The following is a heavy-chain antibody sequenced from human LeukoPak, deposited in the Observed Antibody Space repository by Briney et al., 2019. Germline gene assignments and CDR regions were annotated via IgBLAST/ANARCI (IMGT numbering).Heavy chain of an antibody. D-gene: IGHD1-26*01. CDR1: GFTFSSYG. V-gene: IGHV3-30*18. CDR2: ISYDGSNK. Sequence: GGSLRLSCAASGFTFSSYGMHWVRQAPGKGLEWVAVISYDGSNKYYADSVKGQFTISRDNSKNTLYLQMNSLRAEDTAVYYCAKDRQPLHLLAYYFDYWGQGTLVTVSS. J-gene: IGHJ4*02. CDR3: AKDRQPLHLLAYYFDY.